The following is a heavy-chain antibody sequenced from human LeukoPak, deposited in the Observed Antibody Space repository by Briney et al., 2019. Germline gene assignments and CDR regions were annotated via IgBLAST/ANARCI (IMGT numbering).Heavy chain of an antibody. D-gene: IGHD3-22*01. Sequence: GGSLRLSCAASGFTFSSFWMHWVRQVPGKGLEWVSHVHKDGINSSYADSVKGRFTISRDNAENTVHLHMNSLRAEDTAVYYCARDRSGDSTAYYTDYWGQGTLVTVSS. V-gene: IGHV3-74*01. CDR2: VHKDGINS. J-gene: IGHJ4*02. CDR1: GFTFSSFW. CDR3: ARDRSGDSTAYYTDY.